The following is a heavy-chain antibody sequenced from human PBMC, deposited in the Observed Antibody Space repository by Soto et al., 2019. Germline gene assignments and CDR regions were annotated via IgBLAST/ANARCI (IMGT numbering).Heavy chain of an antibody. Sequence: QITLKESGPTLVKPTQTLTLTCTFSGFSLSASGVGVGWIRQPPGKALEWLALIYWDDDKRYSPSLKSRRTNTKDTSKKQVVLTMTNMDPADTATYYCAHRRIAMTQNWFDPWGQGTLVTVSS. CDR1: GFSLSASGVG. J-gene: IGHJ5*02. D-gene: IGHD6-13*01. CDR3: AHRRIAMTQNWFDP. CDR2: IYWDDDK. V-gene: IGHV2-5*02.